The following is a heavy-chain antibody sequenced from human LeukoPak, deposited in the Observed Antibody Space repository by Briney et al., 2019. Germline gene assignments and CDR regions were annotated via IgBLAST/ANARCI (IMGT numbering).Heavy chain of an antibody. V-gene: IGHV3-9*01. CDR3: AKADVVVPAAILSVPPFRSFDY. J-gene: IGHJ4*02. CDR2: LNWRSGSI. CDR1: GFNFAAHA. Sequence: PGGSLRLSCTASGFNFAAHAMHWVRQAPGKGLEWVSGLNWRSGSIGYADSVKGRFTISRDNSKNTLYLQMNSLRAEDTAVYYCAKADVVVPAAILSVPPFRSFDYWGQGTLVTVSS. D-gene: IGHD2-2*02.